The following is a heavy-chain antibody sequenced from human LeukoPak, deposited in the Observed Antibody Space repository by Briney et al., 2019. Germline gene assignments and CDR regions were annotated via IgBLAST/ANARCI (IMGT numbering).Heavy chain of an antibody. CDR2: INYSGST. Sequence: SETLSLACTVSGGSVSSTTYYWSWIRQPPGKGLEWIASINYSGSTYYNPSLKSRVTISVDTSENQFSLKLSSVTAADTAVYYRARYVVYGSGKYYFDYWGQGTLVTVSS. CDR1: GGSVSSTTYY. D-gene: IGHD3-10*01. CDR3: ARYVVYGSGKYYFDY. V-gene: IGHV4-39*01. J-gene: IGHJ4*02.